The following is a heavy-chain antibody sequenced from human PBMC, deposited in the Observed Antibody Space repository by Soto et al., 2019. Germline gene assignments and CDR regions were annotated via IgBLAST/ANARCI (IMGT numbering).Heavy chain of an antibody. CDR1: GGSISSYY. J-gene: IGHJ6*02. Sequence: SETLSLTCTVSGGSISSYYWSWIRQPPGKGREWIGYIYYSGSTNYNPSLKSRVTISVDTSKNQFSLKLSSVTAADTAVYYCATVLRGGRFGALDYYYYSSMDVWGQGTTVAVAS. D-gene: IGHD3-10*01. CDR2: IYYSGST. V-gene: IGHV4-59*01. CDR3: ATVLRGGRFGALDYYYYSSMDV.